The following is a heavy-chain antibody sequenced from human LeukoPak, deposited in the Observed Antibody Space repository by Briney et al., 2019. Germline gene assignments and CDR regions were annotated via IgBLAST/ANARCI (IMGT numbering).Heavy chain of an antibody. J-gene: IGHJ4*02. CDR1: GFSFSNYG. V-gene: IGHV3-30*02. Sequence: GGSLRLSCVASGFSFSNYGTHWVRQAPGKGLEWVTFMQYDGSVEFYADSVKGRFTISRDNSKNTLYLQMNSLRAEDTAVYYCAKAPRKQAYCGGDCYSFDYWGQGTLVTVSS. CDR2: MQYDGSVE. CDR3: AKAPRKQAYCGGDCYSFDY. D-gene: IGHD2-21*02.